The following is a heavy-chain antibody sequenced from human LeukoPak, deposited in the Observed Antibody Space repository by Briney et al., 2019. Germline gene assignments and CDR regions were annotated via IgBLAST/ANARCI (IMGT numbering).Heavy chain of an antibody. CDR3: ARVSILYGGFDY. V-gene: IGHV3-53*01. CDR1: GFTVSSNY. CDR2: IYSGGST. Sequence: GGSLRLSCAASGFTVSSNYMSWVRQAPGKGLEWVSVIYSGGSTYYADSVKGRFTISRDNSKNTLYLQMNSLRAEDTAVYYCARVSILYGGFDYWGQGNLVTVSS. D-gene: IGHD4-23*01. J-gene: IGHJ4*02.